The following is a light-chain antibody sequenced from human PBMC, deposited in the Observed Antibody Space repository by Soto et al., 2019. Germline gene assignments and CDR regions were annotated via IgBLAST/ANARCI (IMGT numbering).Light chain of an antibody. CDR1: QDISNY. Sequence: DLQMTQSPSSLSASVGDRVTITCQASQDISNYLNWYQQKPGKAPKLLIYDASNLETGVPSRFSGSGSGTEFTFTISSLQPEDIATYYCQQYDNLPFTFGPGTKVEIK. CDR3: QQYDNLPFT. J-gene: IGKJ3*01. CDR2: DAS. V-gene: IGKV1-33*01.